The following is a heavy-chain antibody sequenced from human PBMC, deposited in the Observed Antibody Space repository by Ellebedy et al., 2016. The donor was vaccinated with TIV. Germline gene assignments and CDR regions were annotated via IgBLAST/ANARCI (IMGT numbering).Heavy chain of an antibody. J-gene: IGHJ4*02. CDR2: IYYSGST. CDR3: ARAASSYYYDSSGSPSPHPPDY. Sequence: SETLSLXXTVSGGSVSSGSYYWSWIRQPPGKGLEWIGYIYYSGSTNYNPSLKSRVTISVDTSKNQFSLKLSSVTAADTAVYYCARAASSYYYDSSGSPSPHPPDYWGQGTLVTVSS. V-gene: IGHV4-61*01. CDR1: GGSVSSGSYY. D-gene: IGHD3-22*01.